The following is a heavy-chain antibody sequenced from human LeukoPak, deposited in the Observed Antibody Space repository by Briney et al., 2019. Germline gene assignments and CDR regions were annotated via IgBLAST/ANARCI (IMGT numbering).Heavy chain of an antibody. V-gene: IGHV3-23*01. D-gene: IGHD4-17*01. CDR2: ISGSGGGT. J-gene: IGHJ4*02. CDR3: ARDTPVPFDY. Sequence: GGSLRLSCAVSGITLSNYGMSWVRQAPGKGLEWVAGISGSGGGTYYADSVKGRFTISRDNPKNTLYLQMNSLRAEDTAVYYCARDTPVPFDYWGQGTLVTVSS. CDR1: GITLSNYG.